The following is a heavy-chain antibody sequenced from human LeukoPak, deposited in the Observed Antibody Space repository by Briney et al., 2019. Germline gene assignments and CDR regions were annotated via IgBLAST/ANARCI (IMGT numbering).Heavy chain of an antibody. J-gene: IGHJ5*02. CDR1: GYSFTSYW. V-gene: IGHV5-51*01. CDR3: ARIYDILTGYQNWFDP. D-gene: IGHD3-9*01. CDR2: IYPGDSDT. Sequence: GESLKISCKGSGYSFTSYWIGWVRQMPGKGLEWMGIIYPGDSDTRYSPSFQGQVTISADKFISTAYLQWSSLKASDTAMYYCARIYDILTGYQNWFDPWGQGTLVTVSS.